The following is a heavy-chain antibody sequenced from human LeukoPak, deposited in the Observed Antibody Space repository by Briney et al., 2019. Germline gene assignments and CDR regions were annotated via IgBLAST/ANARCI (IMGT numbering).Heavy chain of an antibody. CDR1: GFTFSSYA. D-gene: IGHD2-2*01. J-gene: IGHJ6*04. CDR3: AKGDCSSTTCSGFYGMDV. CDR2: TSGGST. Sequence: GGSLRLSCAASGFTFSSYAMSWVRQAPGKGLDGVSTTSGGSTYYADSVKGRFTISRDNSKSTLYLQMNSLRAEDTAVYYCAKGDCSSTTCSGFYGMDVWGRGTTVTVSS. V-gene: IGHV3-23*01.